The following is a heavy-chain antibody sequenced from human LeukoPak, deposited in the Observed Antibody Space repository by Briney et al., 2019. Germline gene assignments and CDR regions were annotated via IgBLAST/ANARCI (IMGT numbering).Heavy chain of an antibody. J-gene: IGHJ4*02. CDR1: GFTFSSYW. CDR2: IKKDGSEK. Sequence: GGPLRLSCAASGFTFSSYWMSWVRQAPGKVLEWVANIKKDGSEKYYVDSVKGRFTISRDNAKKSLYLQMNSLGAEDTAVYYCARHLSGITGYTYGRGIDYWGQGTLLTVSS. V-gene: IGHV3-7*01. CDR3: ARHLSGITGYTYGRGIDY. D-gene: IGHD5-18*01.